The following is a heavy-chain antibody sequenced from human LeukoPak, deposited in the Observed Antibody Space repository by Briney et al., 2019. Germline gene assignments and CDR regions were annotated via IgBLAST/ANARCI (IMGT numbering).Heavy chain of an antibody. D-gene: IGHD3-10*01. CDR1: GFTFDDYG. CDR3: ARSFWWFGEFSPFDY. J-gene: IGHJ4*02. V-gene: IGHV3-20*04. Sequence: PGGSLRLSCAASGFTFDDYGMSWVRQAPGKGLEWVSGINWNGDNTNYADSLEGRFTISRDNAKNSLYLQMNSLRAEDTAVYYCARSFWWFGEFSPFDYWGQGTLVTVSS. CDR2: INWNGDNT.